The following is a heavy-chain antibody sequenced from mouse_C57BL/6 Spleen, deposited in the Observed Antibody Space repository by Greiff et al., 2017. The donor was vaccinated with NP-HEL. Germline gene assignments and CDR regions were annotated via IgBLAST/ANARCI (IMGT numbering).Heavy chain of an antibody. CDR1: GYTFTSYW. D-gene: IGHD1-1*01. CDR3: AIKDYYGSSYEYYFDY. J-gene: IGHJ2*01. Sequence: QVQLKQPGAELVKPGASVKVSCKASGYTFTSYWMHWVKQRPGQGLEWIGRIHPSDSDTNYNQKFKGKATLTVDKSSSTAYMQLSSLTSEDSAVYYCAIKDYYGSSYEYYFDYWGQGTTLTVSS. CDR2: IHPSDSDT. V-gene: IGHV1-74*01.